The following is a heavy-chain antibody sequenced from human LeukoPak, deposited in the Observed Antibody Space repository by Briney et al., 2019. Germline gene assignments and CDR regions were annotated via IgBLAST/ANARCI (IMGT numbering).Heavy chain of an antibody. CDR1: GYSFTNYW. D-gene: IGHD2-8*01. CDR2: IYPGDSDT. Sequence: GESLKISCEGSGYSFTNYWIGWVRQMPGKGLEWMGIIYPGDSDTRYTPSFQGQVTISADKSINTAYLQWRSLKASDTAIYYCARQTVNGLLYFDYWGQGTLVTVSS. J-gene: IGHJ4*02. V-gene: IGHV5-51*01. CDR3: ARQTVNGLLYFDY.